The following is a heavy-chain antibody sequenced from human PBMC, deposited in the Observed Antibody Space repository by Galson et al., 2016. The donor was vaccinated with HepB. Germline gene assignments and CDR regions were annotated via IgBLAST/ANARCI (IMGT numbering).Heavy chain of an antibody. D-gene: IGHD6-13*01. Sequence: SVKVSCKASGDAFSNSLINWVRHTPGHGLEWMGDITPFFGTTDYAQKFQDRVSITAEKSTTTAYMELNSLISGDTAIYFCARSRLAAAALHYFDSWGQGTLVTVSS. CDR2: ITPFFGTT. CDR3: ARSRLAAAALHYFDS. J-gene: IGHJ4*02. V-gene: IGHV1-69*06. CDR1: GDAFSNSL.